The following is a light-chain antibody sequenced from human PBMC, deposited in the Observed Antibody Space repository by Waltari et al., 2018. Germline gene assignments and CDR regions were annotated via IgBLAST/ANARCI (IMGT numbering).Light chain of an antibody. Sequence: EIVLPQSPGTLSLSPGERATLSCRASQSVSSSYLAWYQQKPGQAPRLLIYGPSSRATGIPDRFSGSGSGTDFTLTISRLEPEDFAVYYCQKYGSSFGQGTKVEIK. J-gene: IGKJ1*01. CDR1: QSVSSSY. CDR3: QKYGSS. CDR2: GPS. V-gene: IGKV3-20*01.